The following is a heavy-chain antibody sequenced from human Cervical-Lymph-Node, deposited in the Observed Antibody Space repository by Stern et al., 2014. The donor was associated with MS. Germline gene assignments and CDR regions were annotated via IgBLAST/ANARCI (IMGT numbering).Heavy chain of an antibody. CDR3: ARIAKTLVPSGALDI. D-gene: IGHD2-2*01. CDR1: GYTFTDYH. V-gene: IGHV1-2*02. J-gene: IGHJ3*02. CDR2: ISPNSGGA. Sequence: QVQLVQSGTEVKKPGASVRVSCMASGYTFTDYHLHWLRQAPGQGLEWMCLISPNSGGANFAQKFQGRVTMTTDTSINTSYMELYRLRSDDTAVYYCARIAKTLVPSGALDIWGQGTMVIVSS.